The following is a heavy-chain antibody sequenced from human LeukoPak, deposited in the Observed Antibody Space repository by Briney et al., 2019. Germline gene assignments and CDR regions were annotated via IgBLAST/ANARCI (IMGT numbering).Heavy chain of an antibody. CDR1: GFTFSSYA. Sequence: PGGSLRLSCAASGFTFSSYAMHWVRQAPGKGLEWVAVISYDGSNKYYADSVKGRFTISRDNSKNTLYLQMNSLRAEDTAVYYCAREAGTYCSSTSCYFSNPLYYYYYYGMDVWGQGTTVTVSS. CDR3: AREAGTYCSSTSCYFSNPLYYYYYYGMDV. V-gene: IGHV3-30-3*01. D-gene: IGHD2-2*01. CDR2: ISYDGSNK. J-gene: IGHJ6*02.